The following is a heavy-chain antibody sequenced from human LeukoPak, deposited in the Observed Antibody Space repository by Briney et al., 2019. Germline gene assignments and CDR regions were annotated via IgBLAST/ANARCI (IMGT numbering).Heavy chain of an antibody. D-gene: IGHD3-3*01. CDR3: ARVCYDFWSGYFHLGYYYMDV. V-gene: IGHV4-39*07. CDR1: GGSISSSFYY. Sequence: SETLSLTCTVSGGSISSSFYYWDWIRQPPGKGLEWIGSIYHSGSTYYNPSLKSRVTISVDTSKNQFSLKLSSVTAADTAVYYCARVCYDFWSGYFHLGYYYMDVWGKGTTVTVSS. CDR2: IYHSGST. J-gene: IGHJ6*03.